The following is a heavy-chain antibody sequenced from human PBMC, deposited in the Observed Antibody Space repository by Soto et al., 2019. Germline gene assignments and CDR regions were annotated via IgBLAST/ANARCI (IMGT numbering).Heavy chain of an antibody. V-gene: IGHV3-30*18. Sequence: PGGSLRLSCAASGFTFSNYGMHWVRQAPGKGLEWVAVISYDGSNKYYADSVKGRFTISRDNSKNTLYLQMNSLRAEDTAVYYCAKDRGMRFLEWLLYESDFWGQGTLVTVAS. J-gene: IGHJ4*02. CDR1: GFTFSNYG. CDR2: ISYDGSNK. CDR3: AKDRGMRFLEWLLYESDF. D-gene: IGHD3-3*01.